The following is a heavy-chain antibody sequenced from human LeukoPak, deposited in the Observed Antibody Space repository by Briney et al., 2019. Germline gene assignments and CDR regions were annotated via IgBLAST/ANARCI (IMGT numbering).Heavy chain of an antibody. D-gene: IGHD1-26*01. J-gene: IGHJ4*02. Sequence: GGSLRPSCTASGFTFGDYTITWIRQAPGKGLEWVGFIRNKADGGTPEYAASVKGRFTISRDDSKSIAYLQLNSLKTDDTAVYYCTRDPPTRYWGQGTLVSVSS. CDR2: IRNKADGGTP. V-gene: IGHV3-49*03. CDR1: GFTFGDYT. CDR3: TRDPPTRY.